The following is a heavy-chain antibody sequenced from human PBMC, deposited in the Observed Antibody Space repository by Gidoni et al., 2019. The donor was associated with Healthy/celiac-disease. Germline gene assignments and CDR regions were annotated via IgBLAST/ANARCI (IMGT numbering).Heavy chain of an antibody. D-gene: IGHD3-3*01. CDR1: GGSVSGYY. V-gene: IGHV4-34*01. Sequence: QVQLQQWGAGLWKPSETLSLTCAGYGGSVSGYYWSRIRQPPGKGLEWIGDIHHSGSTHYNPSLKSRVTISVDTSKTQFSLKLSSVTAADTAVYYCARGDFWSGYMYYFDYWGQGTLVTVSS. J-gene: IGHJ4*02. CDR2: IHHSGST. CDR3: ARGDFWSGYMYYFDY.